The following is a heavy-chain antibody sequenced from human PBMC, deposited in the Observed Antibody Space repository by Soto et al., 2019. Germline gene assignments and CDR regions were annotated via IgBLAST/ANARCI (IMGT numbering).Heavy chain of an antibody. CDR2: TKPDGSET. V-gene: IGHV3-7*03. J-gene: IGHJ4*02. Sequence: EVQLVESGGGLVQPGGSLRLSCAASGFTFSSYWMSWARQTPGKGLEWVTNTKPDGSETYYLDSLKGRFTISRDNAKNSLYLQMNSLRGDDTAVYYCARDDGYKSIDYWGQGTLVTVSP. D-gene: IGHD5-18*01. CDR1: GFTFSSYW. CDR3: ARDDGYKSIDY.